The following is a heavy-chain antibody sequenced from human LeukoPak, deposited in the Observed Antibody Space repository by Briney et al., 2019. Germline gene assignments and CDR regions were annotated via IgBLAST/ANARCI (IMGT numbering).Heavy chain of an antibody. Sequence: PGGSLRLSCAASGFTFSSYGMSWVRQAPGKGLEWVSYISSSGSTIYYADSVKGRFTISRDNAKNSLYLQMNSLRAEDTAVYYCARDSFSWGRDFDYWGQGTLVTVSS. CDR2: ISSSGSTI. D-gene: IGHD7-27*01. CDR1: GFTFSSYG. CDR3: ARDSFSWGRDFDY. J-gene: IGHJ4*02. V-gene: IGHV3-48*04.